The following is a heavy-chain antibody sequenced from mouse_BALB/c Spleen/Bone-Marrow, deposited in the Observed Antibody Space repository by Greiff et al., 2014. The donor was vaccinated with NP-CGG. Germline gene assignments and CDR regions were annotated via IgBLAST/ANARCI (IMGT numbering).Heavy chain of an antibody. Sequence: QVQLQQSGPELVRPGVSVKISCEGSGYTFTDYAMHWVKQSHAKSLEWIGVISTYSGNTNYNQKFKGKATMTVDKSSSTAYMELARLTSEDSAIYYCARGYYGSSYLFAYWGQGTLVTVSA. CDR3: ARGYYGSSYLFAY. J-gene: IGHJ3*01. V-gene: IGHV1-67*01. D-gene: IGHD1-1*01. CDR1: GYTFTDYA. CDR2: ISTYSGNT.